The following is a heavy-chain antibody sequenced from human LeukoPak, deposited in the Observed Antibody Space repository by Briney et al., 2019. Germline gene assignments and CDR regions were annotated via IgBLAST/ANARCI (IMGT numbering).Heavy chain of an antibody. CDR1: GFTLSSYA. V-gene: IGHV3-23*01. CDR2: ISGSGGST. Sequence: AGGSLRLSCAASGFTLSSYAMSWVRQAPGKGLEWVSAISGSGGSTYYADSVKGRFTISRDNSKNTLYLQMNSLRAEDTAVYYCAKRRGLELLYYYYMDVWGKGTTVTVSS. J-gene: IGHJ6*03. D-gene: IGHD1-7*01. CDR3: AKRRGLELLYYYYMDV.